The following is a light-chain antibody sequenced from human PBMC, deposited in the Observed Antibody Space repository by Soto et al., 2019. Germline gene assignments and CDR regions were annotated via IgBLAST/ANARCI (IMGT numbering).Light chain of an antibody. Sequence: DLQMTQSPSSPSASVGDRVTITCRASQIISSYLNWYQQKPGKAPKLLIYAASSLQSGVPSRFSGSGSGTDFTLTISSLQPEDFATYYCQQSYSTPITFGQGTRLEIK. CDR2: AAS. CDR1: QIISSY. J-gene: IGKJ5*01. CDR3: QQSYSTPIT. V-gene: IGKV1-39*01.